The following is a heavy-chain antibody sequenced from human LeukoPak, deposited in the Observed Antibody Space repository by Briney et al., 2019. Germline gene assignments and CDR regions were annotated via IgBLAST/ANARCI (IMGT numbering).Heavy chain of an antibody. CDR2: IKTDGSTT. J-gene: IGHJ4*02. D-gene: IGHD2-2*01. CDR3: ARGNQQLPRSTPDY. Sequence: GGSLRLSCAVSGFTFSSSWMHWVRQAPGKGLVWFSHIKTDGSTTAYADSVKGRFTICRDNAKNTLYLQMNSLRAEDTGVYYCARGNQQLPRSTPDYWGQGTLVTVCS. CDR1: GFTFSSSW. V-gene: IGHV3-74*01.